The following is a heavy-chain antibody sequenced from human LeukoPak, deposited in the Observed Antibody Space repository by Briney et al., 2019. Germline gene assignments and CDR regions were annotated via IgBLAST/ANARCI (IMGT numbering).Heavy chain of an antibody. J-gene: IGHJ6*02. CDR3: AKSGLSSSFYYRMDV. V-gene: IGHV3-23*01. CDR2: ISGGGSST. Sequence: PGGSLSLSCAPSAPSSRIFAMRWDSEAPGKGLEWVSGISGGGSSTYYAASVKGRFSISRDNSKNTLYLQMNSLRDEDAAVYYCAKSGLSSSFYYRMDVWGQGTTVTVSS. D-gene: IGHD6-6*01. CDR1: APSSRIFA.